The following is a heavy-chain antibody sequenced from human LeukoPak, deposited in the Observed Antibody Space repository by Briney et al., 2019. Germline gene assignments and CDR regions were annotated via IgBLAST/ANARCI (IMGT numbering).Heavy chain of an antibody. J-gene: IGHJ3*02. CDR1: GFTVSSNY. CDR3: ARIESWWYAFDI. D-gene: IGHD2-15*01. Sequence: GGSLRLSCAASGFTVSSNYMSWVRQAPGKGLEWVSVIYSGGSTYYADSVKGRFTISRDNSKNTLYLQMNSLRAEDTAVYYCARIESWWYAFDIWGQGTMVTVSS. V-gene: IGHV3-66*01. CDR2: IYSGGST.